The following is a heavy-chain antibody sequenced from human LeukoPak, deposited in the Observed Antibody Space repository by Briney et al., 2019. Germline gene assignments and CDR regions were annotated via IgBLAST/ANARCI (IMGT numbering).Heavy chain of an antibody. Sequence: GGSLRLSCVVSGFTFSTYWMSWVRQAPGKGLECVATIKQDGSVKNYGDSVQGRFTISRDNAKNSLYLQMHSLRAEDTAVYYCAREGYYYGSGSYYNVLPGYYYYGMDVWGQGTTVTVSS. J-gene: IGHJ6*02. CDR3: AREGYYYGSGSYYNVLPGYYYYGMDV. CDR2: IKQDGSVK. V-gene: IGHV3-7*01. D-gene: IGHD3-10*01. CDR1: GFTFSTYW.